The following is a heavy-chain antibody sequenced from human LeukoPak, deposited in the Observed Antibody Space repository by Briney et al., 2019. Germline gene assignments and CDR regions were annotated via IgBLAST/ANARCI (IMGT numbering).Heavy chain of an antibody. CDR3: ATKEYAEKRITIFGVVIDYFDY. V-gene: IGHV3-23*01. D-gene: IGHD3-3*01. CDR1: GFTFSSYA. J-gene: IGHJ4*02. CDR2: ISGSGGST. Sequence: GGSLRLSCAASGFTFSSYAMSWVRQAPGKGLEWVSAISGSGGSTYYADSVKGRFAISRDNSKNTRYLQMNSLRAEDTAVYYCATKEYAEKRITIFGVVIDYFDYWGQGTLVTVSS.